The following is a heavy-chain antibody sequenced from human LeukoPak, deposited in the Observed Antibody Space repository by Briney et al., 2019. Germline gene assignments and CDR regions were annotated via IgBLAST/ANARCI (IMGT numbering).Heavy chain of an antibody. Sequence: GGSLRLSCAASGFTFSNYAMHWVRQAPGKGLEWVAVVSYEGSNKYYADSVKGRFTISRDNSKNTLYLQMNSLRAEDTAVYYCARESPACGEDCYFDYWGQGTLVTVSS. CDR3: ARESPACGEDCYFDY. V-gene: IGHV3-30-3*01. CDR2: VSYEGSNK. CDR1: GFTFSNYA. J-gene: IGHJ4*02. D-gene: IGHD2-21*02.